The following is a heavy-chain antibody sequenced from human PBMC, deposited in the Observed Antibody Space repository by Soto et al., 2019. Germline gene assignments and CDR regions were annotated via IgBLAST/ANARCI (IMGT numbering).Heavy chain of an antibody. CDR2: ISGSRART. J-gene: IGHJ4*02. Sequence: EVHLLESGGGLVEPAVYLSFSCAAAGFTFSSYAMCWDRQAPGKGLEWVSTISGSRARTYYPDSEKGRCNISRDNSNNPLYLQMFSLRAAGTAIYYCAKDLKKINRSVIECWGQGTLVTVSS. CDR1: GFTFSSYA. D-gene: IGHD1-26*01. V-gene: IGHV3-23*01. CDR3: AKDLKKINRSVIEC.